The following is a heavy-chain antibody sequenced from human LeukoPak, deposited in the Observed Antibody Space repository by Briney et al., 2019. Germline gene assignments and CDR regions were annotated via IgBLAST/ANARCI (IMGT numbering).Heavy chain of an antibody. D-gene: IGHD6-6*01. J-gene: IGHJ4*02. V-gene: IGHV4-59*12. CDR1: GGSISSYY. CDR2: IYHSGST. CDR3: ARDLRPGIAAHTFDY. Sequence: SETLSLTCTVSGGSISSYYWSWIRQPPGKGLEWIGYIYHSGSTNYNPSLKSRVTISVDTSKNQFSLKLSSVTAADTAVYYCARDLRPGIAAHTFDYWGQGTLVTVSS.